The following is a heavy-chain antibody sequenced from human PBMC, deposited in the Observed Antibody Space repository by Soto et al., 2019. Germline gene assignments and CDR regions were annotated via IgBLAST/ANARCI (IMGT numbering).Heavy chain of an antibody. D-gene: IGHD3-9*01. Sequence: ASVKVSCKVSGYTLTELSMHWVRQAPGKGLEWMGGFDPEDGETIYAQKFQGRVTMTEDTSTDTAYMELSSLRSEDTAVYYCATGLLRYFDWSNWFDPWGQGTLVTVSS. CDR2: FDPEDGET. CDR1: GYTLTELS. J-gene: IGHJ5*02. V-gene: IGHV1-24*01. CDR3: ATGLLRYFDWSNWFDP.